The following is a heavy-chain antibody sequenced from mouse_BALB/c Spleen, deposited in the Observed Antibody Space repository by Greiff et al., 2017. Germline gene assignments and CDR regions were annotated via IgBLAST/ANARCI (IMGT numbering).Heavy chain of an antibody. CDR3: ARWGYDEYYFDY. Sequence: VQLQQSGAELVKPGASVKLSCTASGFNIKDTYMHWVKQRPEQGLEWIGRIDPANGNTKYDPKFKDKATLTADKSSSTAYMQLSSLTSEDSAVYYCARWGYDEYYFDYWGQGTTLTVSS. D-gene: IGHD2-2*01. CDR1: GFNIKDTY. V-gene: IGHV14-3*02. J-gene: IGHJ2*01. CDR2: IDPANGNT.